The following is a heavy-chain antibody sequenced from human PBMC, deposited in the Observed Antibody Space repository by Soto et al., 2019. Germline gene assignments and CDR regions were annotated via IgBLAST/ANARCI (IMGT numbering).Heavy chain of an antibody. CDR1: GYTFTSYD. CDR2: MNPNSGNT. J-gene: IGHJ4*02. V-gene: IGHV1-8*01. Sequence: QVQLVQSGAEVKKPGASVKVSCKASGYTFTSYDINWVXXXXXQGLEWMGWMNPNSGNTGYAQKFQGRVTMTRNTSIXRXYXXXSSXXSXXTAVYYCARXKSGSSDYWGQGTLVTVSS. D-gene: IGHD1-26*01. CDR3: ARXKSGSSDY.